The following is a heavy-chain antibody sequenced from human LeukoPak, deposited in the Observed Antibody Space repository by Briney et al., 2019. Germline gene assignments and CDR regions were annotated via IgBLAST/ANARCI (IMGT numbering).Heavy chain of an antibody. Sequence: AGYLRLSCAASGFTFSDFYMSWNRPVPGKGLGWVSYISSSGRNISYTDSGKGRLTTSRDTAKSSLYRQMNSLRAEDTAVYYCARGDDFSGDYWGQGTLVTASS. J-gene: IGHJ4*02. CDR3: ARGDDFSGDY. CDR2: ISSSGRNI. D-gene: IGHD3-16*01. V-gene: IGHV3-11*04. CDR1: GFTFSDFY.